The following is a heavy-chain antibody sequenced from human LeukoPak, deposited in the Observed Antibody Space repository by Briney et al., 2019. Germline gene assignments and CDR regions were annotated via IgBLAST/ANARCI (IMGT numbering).Heavy chain of an antibody. D-gene: IGHD2-21*02. Sequence: PSETLSLTCAVYGGSFSGYYWSWTRQPPGKGLEWIGEINHSGSTNYNPSLKSRVTISVDTSKNQFSLKLSSVTAADTAVYYCARGGQPQYCGGDCYYFDYWGQGTLVTVSS. CDR2: INHSGST. CDR1: GGSFSGYY. CDR3: ARGGQPQYCGGDCYYFDY. V-gene: IGHV4-34*01. J-gene: IGHJ4*02.